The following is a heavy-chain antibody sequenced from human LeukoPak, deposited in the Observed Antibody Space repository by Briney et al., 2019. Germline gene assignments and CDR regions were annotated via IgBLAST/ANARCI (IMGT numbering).Heavy chain of an antibody. CDR1: GGSISSYY. Sequence: SETLSLTCTVSGGSISSYYWSWIRQPPGKGLEWIGYIYYSGSTNYNPSLKSRVTISVDTSKNQFSLKLSSVTAADTAVYYCARDRGADSLDYCGQGTLVTVSS. CDR3: ARDRGADSLDY. V-gene: IGHV4-59*01. CDR2: IYYSGST. D-gene: IGHD2-21*02. J-gene: IGHJ4*02.